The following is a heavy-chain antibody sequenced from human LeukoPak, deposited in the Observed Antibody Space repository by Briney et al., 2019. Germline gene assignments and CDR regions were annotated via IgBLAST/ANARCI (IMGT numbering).Heavy chain of an antibody. CDR2: INQDGTNQ. J-gene: IGHJ4*02. Sequence: GGSLRLSCVASGCPFSGYWMDWVRQAPGKGMEWVANINQDGTNQYYAASVKGRFSISRDNAKNSLYLQMNSLRAEDTAVYYCSRSLDYLGQGALVTVSS. V-gene: IGHV3-7*01. CDR1: GCPFSGYW. CDR3: SRSLDY.